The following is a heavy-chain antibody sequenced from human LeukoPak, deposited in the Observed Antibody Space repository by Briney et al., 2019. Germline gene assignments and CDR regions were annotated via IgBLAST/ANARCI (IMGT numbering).Heavy chain of an antibody. D-gene: IGHD2-2*01. CDR2: ISSSNSCI. CDR1: GFTFSSYS. V-gene: IGHV3-21*01. J-gene: IGHJ5*02. Sequence: PGGSLRLSCAASGFTFSSYSMNWVRQAPGKGLEWVSSISSSNSCIYYADSIKGRFTISRDNAKNSLYLQMNSLRAEDTAVYYCVRDSSSSLSYIDWFDPWGQGTLVTVSS. CDR3: VRDSSSSLSYIDWFDP.